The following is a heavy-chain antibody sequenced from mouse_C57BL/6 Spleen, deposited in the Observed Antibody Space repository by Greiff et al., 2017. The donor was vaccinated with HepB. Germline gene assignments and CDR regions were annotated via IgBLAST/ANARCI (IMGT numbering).Heavy chain of an antibody. CDR1: GFTFSDYG. Sequence: EVKLVESGGGLVKPGASLKLSCAASGFTFSDYGMHWVRQAPEKGLEWVAYISSGSSTIYYADTVKGRFTISRDNATNTLFLQLTRLRSEDTAVYYCARVYSGSAMDYWGQGTSVTVSS. D-gene: IGHD1-1*01. V-gene: IGHV5-17*01. J-gene: IGHJ4*01. CDR3: ARVYSGSAMDY. CDR2: ISSGSSTI.